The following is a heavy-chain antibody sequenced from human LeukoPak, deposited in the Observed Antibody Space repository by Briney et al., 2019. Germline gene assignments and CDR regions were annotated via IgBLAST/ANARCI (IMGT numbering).Heavy chain of an antibody. V-gene: IGHV5-51*01. J-gene: IGHJ6*02. Sequence: GESLKISCKGSGYSFTSYWIGWVRQMPGKGLEWMGIIYPGDPDTRYSPSFQGQVTISADKSISTAYLQWSSLKASDTAMYYCARLSYDFWSGYPYGMDVWGQGTTVTVSS. CDR2: IYPGDPDT. CDR3: ARLSYDFWSGYPYGMDV. D-gene: IGHD3-3*01. CDR1: GYSFTSYW.